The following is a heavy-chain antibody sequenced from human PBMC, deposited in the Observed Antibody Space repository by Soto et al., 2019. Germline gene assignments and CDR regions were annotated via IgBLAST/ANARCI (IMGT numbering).Heavy chain of an antibody. CDR2: ICYSGST. V-gene: IGHV4-59*01. CDR3: ARQTYYDFWSGPRFDP. CDR1: GGSISSYY. Sequence: SETLSLTCTFSGGSISSYYWSWIRQPPGKGLEWIGYICYSGSTNYNPSLKSRVTISVDTSKNQFSLKLSSVTAADTAVYYYARQTYYDFWSGPRFDPWGQGTLVTVSS. J-gene: IGHJ5*02. D-gene: IGHD3-3*01.